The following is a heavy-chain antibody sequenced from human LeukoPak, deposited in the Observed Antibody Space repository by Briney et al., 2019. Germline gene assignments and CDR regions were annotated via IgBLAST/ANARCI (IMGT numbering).Heavy chain of an antibody. CDR1: GFTFSNYA. V-gene: IGHV3-30*01. Sequence: PGGSLRLSGAASGFTFSNYARHWVRQAPGKGLEWVSLISSGGTYEYYADSVKGRFTVSRDNSKNTLYLQLNSLRAEDTAVYYCARDSTYYYDSGSSGPHYFDNWGQGTLVTVSS. CDR2: ISSGGTYE. CDR3: ARDSTYYYDSGSSGPHYFDN. J-gene: IGHJ4*02. D-gene: IGHD3-10*01.